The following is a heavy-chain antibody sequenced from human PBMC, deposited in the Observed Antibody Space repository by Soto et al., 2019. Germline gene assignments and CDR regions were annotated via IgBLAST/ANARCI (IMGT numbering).Heavy chain of an antibody. D-gene: IGHD3-3*01. CDR2: ISGSGGST. Sequence: GGSLRLSCAASGFTFSSYAMSWVRQAPGKGLEWVSAISGSGGSTYYADSVKGRFTISRDNSKNTLYLQMNSLRAEDTAVYYCAKDRVTIFGVVIILNSAFDIWGQGTMVTVSS. CDR1: GFTFSSYA. CDR3: AKDRVTIFGVVIILNSAFDI. J-gene: IGHJ3*02. V-gene: IGHV3-23*01.